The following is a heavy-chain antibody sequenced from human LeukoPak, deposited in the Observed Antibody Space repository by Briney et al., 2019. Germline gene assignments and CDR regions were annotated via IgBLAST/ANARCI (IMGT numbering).Heavy chain of an antibody. CDR2: INPNSGGT. J-gene: IGHJ4*02. Sequence: ASVKVSCKASGYTFTGYYMHWVRQAPGQGLEWMGCINPNSGGTNYAQKFQGRVTMTRDTSISTAYMELSRLRSDDTAVYYCAREQDIVVVPAAMGYFDYWGQGTLVTVSS. CDR3: AREQDIVVVPAAMGYFDY. CDR1: GYTFTGYY. D-gene: IGHD2-2*01. V-gene: IGHV1-2*02.